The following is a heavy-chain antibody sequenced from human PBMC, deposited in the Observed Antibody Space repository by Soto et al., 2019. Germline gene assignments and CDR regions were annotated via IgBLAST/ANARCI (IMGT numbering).Heavy chain of an antibody. Sequence: QVQLVESGGGVVQPGNSLRLSCAASGFIFSGYAMHWVRQAPGKGLEWVAVISYDGNSKNYADFVKGRFAISRDNSKNTLYLQMNSLRPDETAVYYCARRNYYHGSDYFNDALDIWGQGTMVTVSS. CDR3: ARRNYYHGSDYFNDALDI. J-gene: IGHJ3*02. CDR1: GFIFSGYA. D-gene: IGHD3-22*01. V-gene: IGHV3-30*09. CDR2: ISYDGNSK.